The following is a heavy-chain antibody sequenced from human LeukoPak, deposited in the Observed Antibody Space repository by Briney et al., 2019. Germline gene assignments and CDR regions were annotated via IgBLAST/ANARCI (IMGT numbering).Heavy chain of an antibody. J-gene: IGHJ5*02. Sequence: ASVKVSCKASGFTFTNYDINWVRQATGQGLEWMGWLNPHSGNTGYAQKFQGRVTMTRNTSISTAYMELSSLRSDDTAVYYCARVVRQQLDPNWFDPWGQGTLVTVSS. V-gene: IGHV1-8*01. CDR2: LNPHSGNT. D-gene: IGHD6-13*01. CDR3: ARVVRQQLDPNWFDP. CDR1: GFTFTNYD.